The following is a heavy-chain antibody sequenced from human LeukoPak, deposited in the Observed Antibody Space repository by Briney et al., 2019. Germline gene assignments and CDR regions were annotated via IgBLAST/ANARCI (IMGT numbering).Heavy chain of an antibody. D-gene: IGHD1-1*01. Sequence: GGSLRLSCAASGFTFSDYYMSWIRQAPGKGLEWVSYISSSGSTIYYADSVKGRFTISRDNAKNSLYLQMNSLRAEDTAVYYCARDLNEARDAFDIWGQGTMVTVSS. CDR1: GFTFSDYY. J-gene: IGHJ3*02. CDR2: ISSSGSTI. CDR3: ARDLNEARDAFDI. V-gene: IGHV3-11*01.